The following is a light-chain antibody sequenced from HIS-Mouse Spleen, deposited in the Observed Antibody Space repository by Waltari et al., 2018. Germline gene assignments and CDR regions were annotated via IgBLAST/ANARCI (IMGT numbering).Light chain of an antibody. CDR2: AAS. Sequence: AIRMTPSPSSFSASTGARVTITCRASQGISSYLAWYQQKPGKAPKLLIYAASTLQSGVPSRFSGSGSGTDFTLTISCLQSEDFATYYCQQYYSYPFTFGPGTKVDIK. V-gene: IGKV1-8*01. J-gene: IGKJ3*01. CDR3: QQYYSYPFT. CDR1: QGISSY.